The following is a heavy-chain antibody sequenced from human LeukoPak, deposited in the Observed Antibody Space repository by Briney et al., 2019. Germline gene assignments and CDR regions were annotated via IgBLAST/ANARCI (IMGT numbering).Heavy chain of an antibody. D-gene: IGHD3-22*01. CDR2: IYYSGST. J-gene: IGHJ6*03. Sequence: PSETLSLTCTVSGGSISSYYWSWIRQPPGKGLEWIGYIYYSGSTNYNPSLKSRVTISVDTSKNQFSLKLSSVTAADTAVYYCAGGLWYYDSSGYYGGYYYYYYMDVWGKGTTVTVSS. CDR3: AGGLWYYDSSGYYGGYYYYYYMDV. V-gene: IGHV4-59*01. CDR1: GGSISSYY.